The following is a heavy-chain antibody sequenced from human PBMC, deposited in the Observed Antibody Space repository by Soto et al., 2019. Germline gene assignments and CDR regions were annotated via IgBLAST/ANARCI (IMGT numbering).Heavy chain of an antibody. CDR3: ARDPGSRLDGDYEFSYGMDV. CDR2: ISYDGSNK. V-gene: IGHV3-30-3*01. J-gene: IGHJ6*02. Sequence: GGSLRLSCAASGFTFSSYAMHWVRQAPGKGLEWVAVISYDGSNKYYADSVKGRFTISRDNSKNTRYLQMNSLRAEDTAVYYCARDPGSRLDGDYEFSYGMDVWGQGTTVTVSS. D-gene: IGHD4-17*01. CDR1: GFTFSSYA.